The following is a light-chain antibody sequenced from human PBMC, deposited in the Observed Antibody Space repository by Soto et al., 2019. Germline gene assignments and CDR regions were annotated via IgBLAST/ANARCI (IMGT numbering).Light chain of an antibody. J-gene: IGKJ4*01. Sequence: EIVMTQSPATLSVSPGERATLSCRASQSVNNNLAWYQQKSGQAPRLLMYGASTRATGTPARFSGSGSGTEFTLTISSLQSEDFALYYCQHYNDWPLTFGGGTKVDIK. CDR2: GAS. CDR3: QHYNDWPLT. CDR1: QSVNNN. V-gene: IGKV3-15*01.